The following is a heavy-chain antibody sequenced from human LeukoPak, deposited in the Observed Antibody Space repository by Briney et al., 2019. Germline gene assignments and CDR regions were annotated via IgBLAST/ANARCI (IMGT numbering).Heavy chain of an antibody. CDR3: VREDTPATANY. V-gene: IGHV3-23*01. Sequence: PGGSLRLSCAASGFTFSSYAMRWVRQAPGKGLEWVSAISGGGDITYYADSVTGRFTISRDNSKDTLFLQMHSLRPGDTAVYYCVREDTPATANYWGQGTLVTIS. CDR1: GFTFSSYA. J-gene: IGHJ4*02. CDR2: ISGGGDIT. D-gene: IGHD2-21*02.